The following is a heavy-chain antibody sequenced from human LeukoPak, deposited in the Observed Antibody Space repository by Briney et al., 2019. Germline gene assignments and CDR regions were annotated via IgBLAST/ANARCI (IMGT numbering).Heavy chain of an antibody. J-gene: IGHJ4*02. V-gene: IGHV3-7*03. Sequence: GGSLRLSCAASGFIFSRNWMSWVRQAPGKGLEWVANIKQDGSEKYYVDSVKGRFTISRDNSKNTLYLQMNSLRAEDTAVYYCAKDQGEWELLLCDYWGQGTLVTVSS. CDR2: IKQDGSEK. CDR3: AKDQGEWELLLCDY. CDR1: GFIFSRNW. D-gene: IGHD1-26*01.